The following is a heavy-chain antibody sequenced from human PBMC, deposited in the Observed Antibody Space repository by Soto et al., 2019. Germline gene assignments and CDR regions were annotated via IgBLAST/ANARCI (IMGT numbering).Heavy chain of an antibody. V-gene: IGHV3-73*01. CDR2: IRSKANSYAT. D-gene: IGHD6-13*01. Sequence: GGSLRLSCAASGFTFSGSAMHWVRQASGKGLEWVGRIRSKANSYATAYAASVKGRFTISRDDSKNTAYLQMNSLKTEDTAVYYCTRLRYSSSHEDYYYYYGMDVWGQGTTVTVSS. CDR3: TRLRYSSSHEDYYYYYGMDV. CDR1: GFTFSGSA. J-gene: IGHJ6*02.